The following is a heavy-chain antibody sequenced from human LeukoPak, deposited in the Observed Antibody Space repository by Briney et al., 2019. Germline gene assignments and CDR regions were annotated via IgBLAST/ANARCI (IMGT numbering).Heavy chain of an antibody. J-gene: IGHJ4*02. CDR2: INPNSGGT. V-gene: IGHV1-2*02. D-gene: IGHD2-21*01. Sequence: ASVKVSCKASGYTFTGYYMHWVRQAPGQGLEWMGWINPNSGGTNYAQKSQGRVTMTRDTSISTAYMELSRLRSDDTAVYYCASSYCGGDCYPYYFDYWGQGTLVTVSS. CDR1: GYTFTGYY. CDR3: ASSYCGGDCYPYYFDY.